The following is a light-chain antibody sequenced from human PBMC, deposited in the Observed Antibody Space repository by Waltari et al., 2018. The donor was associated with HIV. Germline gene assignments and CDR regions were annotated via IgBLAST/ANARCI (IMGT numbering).Light chain of an antibody. Sequence: QAVVTQEPSLTVSPGGTVTLTCGPSTGAVTSGHYPYWFQQKPGQAPRTQIYDTSNKHSWTPARFSGSLLGGKAALTLSGAQPEDEAEYYCLLSYSGARVFGGGTKLTVL. CDR2: DTS. CDR3: LLSYSGARV. V-gene: IGLV7-46*01. CDR1: TGAVTSGHY. J-gene: IGLJ3*02.